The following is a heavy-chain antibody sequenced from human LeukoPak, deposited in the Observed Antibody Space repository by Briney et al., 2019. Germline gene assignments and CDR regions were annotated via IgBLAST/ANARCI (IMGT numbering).Heavy chain of an antibody. V-gene: IGHV1-69*13. D-gene: IGHD3-9*01. CDR2: IIPIFGTA. Sequence: SVNVSFKASVYTVLIYGISWVRQAPAQGLEWMGGIIPIFGTANYAQKFQGRVTITADESTSTAYMELSSLRSEDTAVYYCARGYIDWYNWFDPWGQGTLVTVSS. CDR1: VYTVLIYG. CDR3: ARGYIDWYNWFDP. J-gene: IGHJ5*02.